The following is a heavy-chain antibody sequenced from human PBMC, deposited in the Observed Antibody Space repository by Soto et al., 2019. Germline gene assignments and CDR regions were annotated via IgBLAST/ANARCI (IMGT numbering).Heavy chain of an antibody. D-gene: IGHD1-7*01. CDR1: GFNFDNYG. CDR3: AKDRVGGTFYTPLGF. V-gene: IGHV3-30*18. J-gene: IGHJ4*02. Sequence: GASLRLSCQASGFNFDNYGMHWVRQAPGKGLEWVAVITYDGSNKYYADSVKGRFTISRDNSKNTLSLHLNTLKPEDTAVYHCAKDRVGGTFYTPLGFWGQGTLVTVSS. CDR2: ITYDGSNK.